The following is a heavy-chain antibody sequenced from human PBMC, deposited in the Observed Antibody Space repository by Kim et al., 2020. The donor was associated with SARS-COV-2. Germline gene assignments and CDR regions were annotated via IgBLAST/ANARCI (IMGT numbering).Heavy chain of an antibody. J-gene: IGHJ4*02. CDR3: AKAAVMSAHVAVRFCYDY. D-gene: IGHD2-15*01. V-gene: IGHV3-23*01. CDR2: ISGSGEST. Sequence: GGSLRLSCTGSGFNFTNYAMTWVRQTSEKGLEWVSHISGSGESTYSADSVKGRFTISRDNSKNTLFQQMNSLRVDDTAVYYCAKAAVMSAHVAVRFCYDYWGRGTPVTVSS. CDR1: GFNFTNYA.